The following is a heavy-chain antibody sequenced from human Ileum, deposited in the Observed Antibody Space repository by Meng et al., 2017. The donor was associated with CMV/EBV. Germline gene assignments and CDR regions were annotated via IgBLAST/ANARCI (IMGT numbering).Heavy chain of an antibody. J-gene: IGHJ4*02. CDR2: INHSGST. Sequence: GSFSGYYWSGIRQPPGKGLEWIGEINHSGSTNYNPSLKSRVTISVDTSKNQFSLKLSSVTAADTAVYYCASYTLGYCSSTSCYTFDYWGQGTLVTVSS. CDR1: GSFSGYY. V-gene: IGHV4-34*01. CDR3: ASYTLGYCSSTSCYTFDY. D-gene: IGHD2-2*02.